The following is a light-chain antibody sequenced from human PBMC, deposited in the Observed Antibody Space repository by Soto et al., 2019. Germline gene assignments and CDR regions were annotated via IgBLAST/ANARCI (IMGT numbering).Light chain of an antibody. V-gene: IGLV2-11*01. CDR2: DVI. Sequence: QSALTQPRSVSGSPGQSVSISCTGTSSDVGGYTYVSWYQQHPGKAPKVMIYDVINRPSGVPDRFSGSKSGNTASLTISGLQSEDEADYYCCSYAGTYTYVFGPGTKVTVL. J-gene: IGLJ1*01. CDR1: SSDVGGYTY. CDR3: CSYAGTYTYV.